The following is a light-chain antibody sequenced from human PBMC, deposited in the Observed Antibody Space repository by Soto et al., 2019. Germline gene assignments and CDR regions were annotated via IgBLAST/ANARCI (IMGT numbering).Light chain of an antibody. V-gene: IGLV2-14*01. Sequence: QSALTQPASVSGSPGQAITISCSGSGSDVGAHNFVSWYQHHPGKAPKLMIYEVSNRPSGVSNRFSGSKSGNTASLTISGLQAEDEADYYCNSYTSSNTYVFGSGTKVTVL. CDR3: NSYTSSNTYV. J-gene: IGLJ1*01. CDR2: EVS. CDR1: GSDVGAHNF.